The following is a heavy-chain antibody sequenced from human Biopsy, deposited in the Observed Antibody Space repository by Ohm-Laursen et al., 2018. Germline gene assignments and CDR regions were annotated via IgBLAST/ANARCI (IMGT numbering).Heavy chain of an antibody. CDR3: ARDPRYGYGSYFDY. J-gene: IGHJ4*02. Sequence: EASVKVSCKASGYTFTGYYMHWVRQAPGQGLEWMGWINPNSGATNYAQRFQGRVTMTRDTSISTAYMELSRLRSDDTAVYYCARDPRYGYGSYFDYWGQGTLVAVSS. CDR1: GYTFTGYY. CDR2: INPNSGAT. V-gene: IGHV1-2*02. D-gene: IGHD3-10*01.